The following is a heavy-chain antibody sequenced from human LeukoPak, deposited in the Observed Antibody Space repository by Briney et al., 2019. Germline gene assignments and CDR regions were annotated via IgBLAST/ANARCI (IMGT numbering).Heavy chain of an antibody. CDR3: ARDPGYCTNGVCQKWFDS. CDR2: IYYSGST. V-gene: IGHV4-61*01. CDR1: GDSIDSGRHY. D-gene: IGHD2-8*01. Sequence: SETLSLTCTVSGDSIDSGRHYWTWIRQPPGKGLEWIGYIYYSGSTNYNPSLKSRVTISVDTSKNQFSLKLSSVTAADTAVYYCARDPGYCTNGVCQKWFDSWGQGTLVTVSS. J-gene: IGHJ5*01.